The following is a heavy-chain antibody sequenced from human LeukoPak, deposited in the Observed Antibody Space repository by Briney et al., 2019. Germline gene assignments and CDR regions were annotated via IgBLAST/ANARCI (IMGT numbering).Heavy chain of an antibody. J-gene: IGHJ5*02. V-gene: IGHV4-38-2*01. D-gene: IGHD3-22*01. CDR3: ARLFYYDSSSPPS. Sequence: SETLSLTCAVSGYSISSGYYWGWIRQPPGKGLEWIGSIYYSGSTYYNPSLKSRVTISVDTSNNQFSLKVRSATATDTAVYYCARLFYYDSSSPPSWGQGTLVTVSS. CDR2: IYYSGST. CDR1: GYSISSGYY.